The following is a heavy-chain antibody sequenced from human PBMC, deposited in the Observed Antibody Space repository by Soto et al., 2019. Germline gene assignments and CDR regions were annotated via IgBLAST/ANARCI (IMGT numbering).Heavy chain of an antibody. CDR1: GGSVSSGSYY. CDR3: ASDIARSWFFY. V-gene: IGHV4-39*01. J-gene: IGHJ4*02. D-gene: IGHD3-10*01. CDR2: IYYSGST. Sequence: SETLSLTCTVSGGSVSSGSYYWGWIRQPAGKGLEWIGSIYYSGSTYYNPSLKSRVTISVDTSKNQFSLRLSSVTAADTAVYYCASDIARSWFFYWGQGALVTVSS.